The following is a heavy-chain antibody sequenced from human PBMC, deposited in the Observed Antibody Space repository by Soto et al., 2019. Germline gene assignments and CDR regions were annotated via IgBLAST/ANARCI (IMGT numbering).Heavy chain of an antibody. D-gene: IGHD2-15*01. V-gene: IGHV3-30-3*01. J-gene: IGHJ6*02. CDR2: ISYDGSNK. CDR3: ARDDCSGGSCYPDYYYYYGMDV. CDR1: GFTFSSYA. Sequence: GGSLRLSCAASGFTFSSYAMHWVRQAPGKGLEWVAVISYDGSNKYYADSVKGRFTISRDNSKNTLYLQMNSLRAEDTAVYYCARDDCSGGSCYPDYYYYYGMDVWGQGTTVTVSS.